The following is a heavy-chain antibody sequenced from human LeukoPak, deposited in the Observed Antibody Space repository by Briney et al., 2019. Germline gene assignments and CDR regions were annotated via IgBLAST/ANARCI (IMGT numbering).Heavy chain of an antibody. CDR3: AKVGISGSYAFDY. J-gene: IGHJ4*02. CDR1: GFTFSSYA. D-gene: IGHD1-26*01. V-gene: IGHV3-23*01. CDR2: ISGSGGST. Sequence: PGGSLRLSCAASGFTFSSYAMSWVRQAPGKGLEWVSAISGSGGSTYYADSVKGRFTISRDNSKNTLYLQMSSLRAEDTAVYYCAKVGISGSYAFDYWGQGTLVTVSS.